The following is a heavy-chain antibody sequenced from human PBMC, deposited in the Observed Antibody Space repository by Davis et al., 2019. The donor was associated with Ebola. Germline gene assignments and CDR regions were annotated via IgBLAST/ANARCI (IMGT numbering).Heavy chain of an antibody. CDR2: INHSGST. CDR3: ARAMGDY. CDR1: GESFSGFY. Sequence: SETLSLTCAVYGESFSGFYWAWIRQPPGTGLEWIGEINHSGSTNYNPSLKSRVTISVDTSKNQFSLKLSSVTAADTAVYYCARAMGDYWGQGTLVTVSS. J-gene: IGHJ4*02. V-gene: IGHV4-34*01.